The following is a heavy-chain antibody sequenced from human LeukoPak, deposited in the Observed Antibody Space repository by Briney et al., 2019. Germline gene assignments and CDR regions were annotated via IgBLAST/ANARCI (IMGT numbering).Heavy chain of an antibody. CDR3: AKDSFKAVAGSFDY. D-gene: IGHD6-19*01. J-gene: IGHJ4*02. V-gene: IGHV3-23*01. Sequence: KPGGSLRLSCAASGLTFSSYAMSWVRQAPGKGLEWVSAISGSGGSTYYADSVKGRFTISRDNSKNTLYLQMNSLRAEGTAVYYCAKDSFKAVAGSFDYWGQGTLVTVSS. CDR1: GLTFSSYA. CDR2: ISGSGGST.